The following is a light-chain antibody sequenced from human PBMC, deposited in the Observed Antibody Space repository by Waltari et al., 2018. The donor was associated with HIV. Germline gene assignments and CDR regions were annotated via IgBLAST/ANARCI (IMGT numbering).Light chain of an antibody. V-gene: IGLV2-14*01. CDR1: STDITSHPF. J-gene: IGLJ3*02. Sequence: QSALTQPASVSGSPGQSITISCTGHSTDITSHPFISSYQQLPGNAPIPLIYEVSPRPAGIPDRFSASKSGNTASLTVSGLQAEDEADYYCASYTTSDFLLFGGGTKLTVL. CDR2: EVS. CDR3: ASYTTSDFLL.